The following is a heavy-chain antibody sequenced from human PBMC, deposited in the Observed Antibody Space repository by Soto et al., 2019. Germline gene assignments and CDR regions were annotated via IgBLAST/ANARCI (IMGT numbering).Heavy chain of an antibody. CDR3: AHSRNRITEDAQMGDFHY. CDR1: GFSPTTAGVG. D-gene: IGHD1-20*01. J-gene: IGHJ4*02. CDR2: IYWVDDE. Sequence: QITLKESGPTLVKPTQTLTLTCSFSGFSPTTAGVGVGWVRHPPVKALAWLALIYWVDDERSSPSLKPSLTSTKDTSKNQVGLIMTNLDPMDTATYSCAHSRNRITEDAQMGDFHYRGQGTHGTVAS. V-gene: IGHV2-5*02.